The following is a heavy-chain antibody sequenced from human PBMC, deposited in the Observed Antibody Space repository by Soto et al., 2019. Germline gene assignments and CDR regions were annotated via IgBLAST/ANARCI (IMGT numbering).Heavy chain of an antibody. J-gene: IGHJ5*02. CDR3: ARGSCSGGSCYSGQELNWFDP. CDR2: IWYDGSNK. D-gene: IGHD2-15*01. CDR1: GFTFSSYG. Sequence: GGSLRLSCAASGFTFSSYGMHWVRQAPGKGLEWVAVIWYDGSNKYYADSVKGRFTISRDNSKNTLYLQMNSLRAEDTAVYYCARGSCSGGSCYSGQELNWFDPWGQGTLVTVSS. V-gene: IGHV3-33*01.